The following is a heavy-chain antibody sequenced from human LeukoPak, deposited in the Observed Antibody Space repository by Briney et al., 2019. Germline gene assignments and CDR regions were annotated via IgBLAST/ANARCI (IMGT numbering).Heavy chain of an antibody. Sequence: PGESLKISCKGSGYSFTNHWIGWVRQMPGKGLEWMGIIYPGDSDTRYSPSFQGQVTISADKSISTAYLQWSSLKASDTAMYYCARRSPYSSSWYLDYWGQGTLVTVSS. CDR1: GYSFTNHW. CDR2: IYPGDSDT. V-gene: IGHV5-51*01. D-gene: IGHD6-13*01. J-gene: IGHJ4*02. CDR3: ARRSPYSSSWYLDY.